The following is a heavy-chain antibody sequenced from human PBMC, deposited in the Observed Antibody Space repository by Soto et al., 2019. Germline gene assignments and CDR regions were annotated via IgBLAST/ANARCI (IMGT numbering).Heavy chain of an antibody. CDR1: GGTFSSYA. Sequence: SVKVSCKASGGTFSSYAISWVRQAPGQGLEWMGGIIPIFGTANYAQKFQGRVTITADESTSTAYMELSSLRFEDTAVYYCASRYCSSTSCAETSYYFDYWGQGTLVTVSS. CDR2: IIPIFGTA. V-gene: IGHV1-69*01. D-gene: IGHD2-2*01. J-gene: IGHJ4*02. CDR3: ASRYCSSTSCAETSYYFDY.